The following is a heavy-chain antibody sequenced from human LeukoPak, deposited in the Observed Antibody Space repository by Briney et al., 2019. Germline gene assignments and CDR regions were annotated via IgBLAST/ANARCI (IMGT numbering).Heavy chain of an antibody. J-gene: IGHJ4*02. Sequence: GGSLRLSCAASGFTFSSHWMTWVRQAPGKGLQWVASVKPDGGDKSYVDSVKGRFIISRDNAKNSLFLQMSSLQAEDMAVYYCARHSDRRDDFWGQGAL. V-gene: IGHV3-7*05. CDR2: VKPDGGDK. CDR3: ARHSDRRDDF. CDR1: GFTFSSHW.